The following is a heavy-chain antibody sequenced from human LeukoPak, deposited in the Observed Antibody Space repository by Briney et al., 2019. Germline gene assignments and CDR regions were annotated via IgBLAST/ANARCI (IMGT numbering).Heavy chain of an antibody. V-gene: IGHV4-34*01. J-gene: IGHJ6*03. CDR1: GGSFSGYY. Sequence: SETLSLTCAVYGGSFSGYYWSWIRQPPGKGLEWIGEINHSGSTNYNPSLKSRVTISVDTSKNQFSLKLSSVTAADTAVYYCARDTPLGYCSSTSCYNYCYYYMDVWGKGTTVTVSS. CDR3: ARDTPLGYCSSTSCYNYCYYYMDV. D-gene: IGHD2-2*02. CDR2: INHSGST.